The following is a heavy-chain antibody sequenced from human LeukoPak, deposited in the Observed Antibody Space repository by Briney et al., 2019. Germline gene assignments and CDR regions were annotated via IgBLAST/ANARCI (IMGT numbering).Heavy chain of an antibody. CDR2: IYYSGST. CDR1: GGSISSYY. V-gene: IGHV4-59*12. Sequence: SETLSLTCTVSGGSISSYYWSWIRQPPGKGLEWIGYIYYSGSTNYNPSLKSRVTISVDTSKNQFSLKLSSVTAADTAVYYCASGGRGSTWFDPWGQGTLVTVSS. CDR3: ASGGRGSTWFDP. D-gene: IGHD3-16*01. J-gene: IGHJ5*02.